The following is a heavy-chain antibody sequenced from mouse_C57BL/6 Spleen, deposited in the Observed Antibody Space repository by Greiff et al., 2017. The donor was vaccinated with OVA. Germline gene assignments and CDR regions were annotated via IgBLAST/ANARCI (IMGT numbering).Heavy chain of an antibody. Sequence: QVQLQQSGPGLVAPSPSLSITCTVSGFSLTSYGVSWVRQPPGQGLEWLGVIWGDGSTTYHSALISRLSISKDNSKSQVFLKLNSLQTDDTATYYCAKPYYDYDGEPMDYWGQGTSVTVSS. D-gene: IGHD2-4*01. CDR3: AKPYYDYDGEPMDY. CDR2: IWGDGST. V-gene: IGHV2-3*01. CDR1: GFSLTSYG. J-gene: IGHJ4*01.